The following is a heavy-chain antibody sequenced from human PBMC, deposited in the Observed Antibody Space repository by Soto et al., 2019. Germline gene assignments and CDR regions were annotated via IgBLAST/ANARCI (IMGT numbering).Heavy chain of an antibody. D-gene: IGHD3-22*01. CDR3: ARHYYGNYYYYYGMDV. J-gene: IGHJ6*02. V-gene: IGHV5-51*01. CDR2: IYPGDSDT. CDR1: GYSFTSYW. Sequence: GESLKISCKGSGYSFTSYWIGWVRQMPGKGLEWMGIIYPGDSDTRYSPSFQGQATISADKSISTAYLQWSSLKASDTAMYYCARHYYGNYYYYYGMDVWGQGTTVTVSS.